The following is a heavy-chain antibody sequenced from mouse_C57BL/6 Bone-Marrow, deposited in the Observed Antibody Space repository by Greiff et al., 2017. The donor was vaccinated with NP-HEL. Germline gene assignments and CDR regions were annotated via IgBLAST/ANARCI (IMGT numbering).Heavy chain of an antibody. CDR2: INTNYGTT. V-gene: IGHV1-39*01. CDR1: GYSFTDYN. J-gene: IGHJ3*01. D-gene: IGHD3-2*02. CDR3: ARSRDSSGFWFAY. Sequence: EVQLQQSGPELVKPGASVKISCKASGYSFTDYNMNWVKQSNGKSLEWIGVINTNYGTTSYNQKFKGKATLSVDQSSSTAYMQLNSLTSEDSAVYYCARSRDSSGFWFAYWGQGTLVTVSA.